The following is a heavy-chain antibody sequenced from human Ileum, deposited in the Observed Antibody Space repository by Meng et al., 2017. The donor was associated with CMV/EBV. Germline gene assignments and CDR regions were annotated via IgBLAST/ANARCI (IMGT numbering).Heavy chain of an antibody. J-gene: IGHJ4*02. D-gene: IGHD6-19*01. CDR2: IYSGGRST. Sequence: GESLKISCAASGFTFSSYAMSWVRQAPGKGPEWVSLIYSGGRSTKYADSVKGRFTISRDDSKKTLYLQMNSLRAEDTAVYYCAKRSTWVAGEYYFDYWGQGTLVTVSS. CDR1: GFTFSSYA. CDR3: AKRSTWVAGEYYFDY. V-gene: IGHV3-23*03.